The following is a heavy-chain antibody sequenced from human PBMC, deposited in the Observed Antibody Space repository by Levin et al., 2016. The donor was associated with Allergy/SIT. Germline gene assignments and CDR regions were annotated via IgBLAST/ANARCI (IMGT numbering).Heavy chain of an antibody. CDR3: AREGNMSSGYDSRENWFDP. V-gene: IGHV1-2*04. CDR2: INPNSGGT. Sequence: ASVKVSCKASGYTFTGYYMHWVRQAPGQGLEWMGWINPNSGGTNYAQKFQGWVTMTRDTSISTAYMELSRLRSDDTAVYYCAREGNMSSGYDSRENWFDPWGQGTLVTVSS. J-gene: IGHJ5*02. D-gene: IGHD5-12*01. CDR1: GYTFTGYY.